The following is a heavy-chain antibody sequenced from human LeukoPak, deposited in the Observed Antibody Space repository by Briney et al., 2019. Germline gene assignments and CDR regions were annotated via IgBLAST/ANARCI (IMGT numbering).Heavy chain of an antibody. D-gene: IGHD3-10*01. CDR1: GYTFTGYY. Sequence: ASVKVSCKASGYTFTGYYMHWVRQAPGQGLEWTGWINPNSGGTNYAQKFQGRVTMTRDTSISTAYMELSRLRSDDTAVYYCASAYGSGSSRDWFDPWGQGTLVTVSS. V-gene: IGHV1-2*02. CDR2: INPNSGGT. CDR3: ASAYGSGSSRDWFDP. J-gene: IGHJ5*02.